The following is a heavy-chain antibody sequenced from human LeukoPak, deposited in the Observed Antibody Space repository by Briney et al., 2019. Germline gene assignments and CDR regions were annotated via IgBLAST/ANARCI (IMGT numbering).Heavy chain of an antibody. CDR3: AKDKMATITGVFDY. CDR2: IREDGSDK. Sequence: GGSLRLSCATSGFTLSNYWVSWVRQAPGKGLEWVADIREDGSDKYYVDSVKGRFTISRDNAKNSLYLQMNSLRAEDTALYYCAKDKMATITGVFDYWGQGTLVTVSS. D-gene: IGHD5-24*01. CDR1: GFTLSNYW. J-gene: IGHJ4*02. V-gene: IGHV3-7*03.